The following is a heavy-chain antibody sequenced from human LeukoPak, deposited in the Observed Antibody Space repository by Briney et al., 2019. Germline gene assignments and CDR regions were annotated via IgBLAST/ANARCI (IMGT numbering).Heavy chain of an antibody. D-gene: IGHD3-10*01. CDR1: DGSISSSTYY. CDR2: ISYTGTT. V-gene: IGHV4-39*01. CDR3: ARTRYYYNSRSYGAPYYFDY. Sequence: SGTLSLTCTVSDGSISSSTYYWAWFRQPPGKGLEWIGSISYTGTTFYNPSLKSRVTISVDTSKNQFSLKLSSVTAADTAVYYCARTRYYYNSRSYGAPYYFDYWGQGTLVTVSS. J-gene: IGHJ4*02.